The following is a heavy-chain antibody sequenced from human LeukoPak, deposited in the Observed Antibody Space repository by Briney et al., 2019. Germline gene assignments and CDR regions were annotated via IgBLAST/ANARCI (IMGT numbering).Heavy chain of an antibody. CDR2: ITSGRDYI. CDR1: GFTFRSYT. D-gene: IGHD2/OR15-2a*01. CDR3: VRDSSFSNN. J-gene: IGHJ4*02. V-gene: IGHV3-21*06. Sequence: TGGSLRISCAASGFTFRSYTMNWVRQAPGKGLQWVSSITSGRDYIYYADSVRGRFTISRDNAKNSLYLQMNSLSPEDTAMYYCVRDSSFSNNWGQGTLVTVSS.